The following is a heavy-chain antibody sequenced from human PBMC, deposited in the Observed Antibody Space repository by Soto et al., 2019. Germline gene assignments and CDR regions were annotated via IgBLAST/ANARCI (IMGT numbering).Heavy chain of an antibody. CDR1: GFTFSSYA. CDR3: ARDHGSIVFSVVSYYYYCMDV. J-gene: IGHJ6*02. V-gene: IGHV3-30-3*01. D-gene: IGHD2-21*01. Sequence: GGSLRLSCAASGFTFSSYAMHWVRQAPGKGLEWVAVISYDGSNKYYADSVKGRFTISRDNSKNTLYLQMNSLRAEDTAVYYCARDHGSIVFSVVSYYYYCMDVWGQGTTVTVSS. CDR2: ISYDGSNK.